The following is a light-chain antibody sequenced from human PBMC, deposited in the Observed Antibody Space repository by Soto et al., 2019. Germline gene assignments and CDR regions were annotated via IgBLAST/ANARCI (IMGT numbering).Light chain of an antibody. J-gene: IGKJ3*01. CDR2: DAS. CDR3: KKYDAVPP. Sequence: DIQMTQSPSSLSASVGDTVTITCQASQDITNHLNWYQQKPGKAPNLLIYDASHLETGVPSRFSGSGSGTYFTITRSMLHPEDIAKYYCKKYDAVPPFGPGTKVDF. V-gene: IGKV1-33*01. CDR1: QDITNH.